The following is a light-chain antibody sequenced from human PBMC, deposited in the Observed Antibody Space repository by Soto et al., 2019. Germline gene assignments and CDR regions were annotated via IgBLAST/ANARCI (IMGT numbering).Light chain of an antibody. CDR2: AVS. CDR1: QSISSY. V-gene: IGKV1-39*01. J-gene: IGKJ3*01. CDR3: QQNYITPLA. Sequence: DIEMTQSPSSLSASVGDRVTITCRASQSISSYLNWYQQKPGKAPRLLIYAVSNLQSGVPSRFSGSGSGTDFPLTISSLQPEDFATYYCQQNYITPLAFGPGTKVDIK.